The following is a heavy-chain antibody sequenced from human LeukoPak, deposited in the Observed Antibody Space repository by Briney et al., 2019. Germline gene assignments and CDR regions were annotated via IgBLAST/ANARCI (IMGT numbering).Heavy chain of an antibody. Sequence: SGGSLRLSCAASGFTFSSYSMNWVRQAPGKGLEWVSSISSSSSYIYYADSVKGRFTISRDNAKNSLYLQMNSLRAEDTAVYYCARDSEKQRMGSDWGQGTLVTVSS. V-gene: IGHV3-21*01. J-gene: IGHJ4*02. D-gene: IGHD3-10*01. CDR1: GFTFSSYS. CDR3: ARDSEKQRMGSD. CDR2: ISSSSSYI.